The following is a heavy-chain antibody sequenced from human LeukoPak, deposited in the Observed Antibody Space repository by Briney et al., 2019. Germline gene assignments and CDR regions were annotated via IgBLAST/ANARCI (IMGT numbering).Heavy chain of an antibody. CDR1: SGSIRSYL. J-gene: IGHJ4*02. D-gene: IGHD3/OR15-3a*01. Sequence: TSETLSLTCTVSSGSIRSYLWAWIRQPAGKTLEWIGRIYSTGDTDYNPSLKSRVTMSVDTSKNQFSLNLRSVTTADTAFYYCARNGYTKSWTHLDYWGQGILVSVSS. CDR2: IYSTGDT. V-gene: IGHV4-4*07. CDR3: ARNGYTKSWTHLDY.